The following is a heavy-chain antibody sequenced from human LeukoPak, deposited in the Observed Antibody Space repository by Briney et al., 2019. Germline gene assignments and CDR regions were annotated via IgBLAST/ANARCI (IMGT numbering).Heavy chain of an antibody. CDR1: GYTLTELS. V-gene: IGHV1-24*01. CDR3: AKAVGASRPFDY. Sequence: ASVKVSCKVSGYTLTELSMHWVRQAPGKGLEWMGGFDPEDGETIYAQKFQGRVTISRDNSKNTLDLQMKSLRGEDTAVYYCAKAVGASRPFDYWGQGTLVTVSS. D-gene: IGHD1-26*01. CDR2: FDPEDGET. J-gene: IGHJ4*02.